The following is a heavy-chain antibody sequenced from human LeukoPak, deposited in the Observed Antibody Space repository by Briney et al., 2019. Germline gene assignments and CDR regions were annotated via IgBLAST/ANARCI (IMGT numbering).Heavy chain of an antibody. J-gene: IGHJ4*02. CDR3: AREETLGSGSFDY. Sequence: PSETLSLTCTVSGGSISTYYWSWIRQPPGKGLEWIGYIYYSGSTNYNPSLKSRVTISVDTSKNQFSLKLGSVTAADTAVYYCAREETLGSGSFDYWGQGTLVTVSS. CDR1: GGSISTYY. D-gene: IGHD1-26*01. V-gene: IGHV4-59*01. CDR2: IYYSGST.